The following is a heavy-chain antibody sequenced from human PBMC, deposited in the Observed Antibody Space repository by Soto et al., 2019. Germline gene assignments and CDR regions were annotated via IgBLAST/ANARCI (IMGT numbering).Heavy chain of an antibody. J-gene: IGHJ6*02. Sequence: SETLSLTCTVSCDSISSYYWSCIRQPSGKGLEFIVRIYISGSTDYNPSLKSRVTMSVDPSKNQFSLQLASVTAADTAVYYCVGDCSGCCCYSGYGMDVWGQGTPVTVSS. CDR3: VGDCSGCCCYSGYGMDV. CDR2: IYISGST. V-gene: IGHV4-4*07. D-gene: IGHD2-15*01. CDR1: CDSISSYY.